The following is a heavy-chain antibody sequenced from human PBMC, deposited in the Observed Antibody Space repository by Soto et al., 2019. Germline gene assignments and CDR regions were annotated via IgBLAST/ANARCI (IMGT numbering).Heavy chain of an antibody. CDR1: GFTFSSYS. V-gene: IGHV3-21*01. Sequence: VQLVESGGGLVKPGGSLRLSCAASGFTFSSYSMNWVRQAPGKGLEWVSSISSSSSYIYYADSVKGRFTISRDNAKNSLYLQMNSLRAEDTAVYYCASSPEYSGYDQYFDYWGQGTLVTVSS. D-gene: IGHD5-12*01. CDR3: ASSPEYSGYDQYFDY. CDR2: ISSSSSYI. J-gene: IGHJ4*02.